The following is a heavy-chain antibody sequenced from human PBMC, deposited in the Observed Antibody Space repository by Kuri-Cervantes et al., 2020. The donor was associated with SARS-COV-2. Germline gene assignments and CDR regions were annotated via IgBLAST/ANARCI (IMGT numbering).Heavy chain of an antibody. D-gene: IGHD2-15*01. V-gene: IGHV1-3*01. CDR3: ARGSWQDPLY. Sequence: ASVKVSCKASGYTFSSNAIHWVRQAPGQRLEWMGWIDAGDTEYSQKFQGRFTMTRDTSASTAYMELSSLRSEDTAVYYCARGSWQDPLYWGQGTLVTVSS. CDR1: GYTFSSNA. J-gene: IGHJ4*02. CDR2: IDAGDT.